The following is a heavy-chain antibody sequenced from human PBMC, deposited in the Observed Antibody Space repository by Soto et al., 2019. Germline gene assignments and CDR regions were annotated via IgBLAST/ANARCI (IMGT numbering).Heavy chain of an antibody. V-gene: IGHV3-11*01. D-gene: IGHD6-13*01. CDR1: GFTFSDYY. CDR3: AREPGIAAAATLGGMDV. CDR2: ISSSGSSI. J-gene: IGHJ6*02. Sequence: PGGSLRLSCAASGFTFSDYYMSWIRQAPGKGLEWISYISSSGSSIYYADSVKGRFTISRDNAESSLYLQMNRLRAEDTAVYYCAREPGIAAAATLGGMDVWGQGTTVTVSS.